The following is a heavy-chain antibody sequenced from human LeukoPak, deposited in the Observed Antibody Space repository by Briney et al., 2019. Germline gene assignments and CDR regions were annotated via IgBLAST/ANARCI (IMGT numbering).Heavy chain of an antibody. J-gene: IGHJ5*02. CDR1: GVSISSDY. V-gene: IGHV4-59*08. Sequence: PSETLSLTCTVSGVSISSDYWSWIRLPPGKGLEWIGYIYYSGSSNYNPSLKSRVTMSVDKSKNQFSLKLTSVTAADTAVYYCARRLRQNLFDPWGQGTLVTVSS. CDR3: ARRLRQNLFDP. D-gene: IGHD4-17*01. CDR2: IYYSGSS.